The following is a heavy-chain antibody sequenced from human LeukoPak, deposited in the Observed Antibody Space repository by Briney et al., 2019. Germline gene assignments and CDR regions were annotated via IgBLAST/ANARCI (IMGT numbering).Heavy chain of an antibody. Sequence: SQTLSLTCTVSGGSISSGDYYWSWIRQPPGKGLEWIGYIYYSGSTYYNPSLKNRVTISVDTSKNQFSLKLSSVTAADTAVYYCARASYYYDSSGYYYGQVWYMDVWGKGTTVTVSS. CDR1: GGSISSGDYY. CDR3: ARASYYYDSSGYYYGQVWYMDV. CDR2: IYYSGST. J-gene: IGHJ6*03. V-gene: IGHV4-30-4*08. D-gene: IGHD3-22*01.